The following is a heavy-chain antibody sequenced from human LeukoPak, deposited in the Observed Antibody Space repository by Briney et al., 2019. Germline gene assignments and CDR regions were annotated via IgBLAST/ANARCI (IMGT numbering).Heavy chain of an antibody. CDR1: GGTFSSYA. V-gene: IGHV1-69*13. Sequence: ASVKVSCKASGGTFSSYAISWVRQAPGQGLEWMGGIIPIFGTANYAQKFQGRVTITADESTSTAYMELSSLRSEDTAVYYCARDPYSSGWFYLSYWGQGTLVTVSS. J-gene: IGHJ4*02. CDR2: IIPIFGTA. CDR3: ARDPYSSGWFYLSY. D-gene: IGHD6-19*01.